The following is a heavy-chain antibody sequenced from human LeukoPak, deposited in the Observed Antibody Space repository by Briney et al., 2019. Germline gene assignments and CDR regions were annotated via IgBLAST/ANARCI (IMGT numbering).Heavy chain of an antibody. CDR2: ISGSGGNT. D-gene: IGHD3-3*01. CDR3: AKLLSYDFWTGYSNWFDP. V-gene: IGHV3-23*01. J-gene: IGHJ5*02. CDR1: GFTFSDYY. Sequence: GGSLRLSCAASGFTFSDYYMSWIRQAPGKGLEWVSAISGSGGNTYYADSVKGRFTISRDNSKNTLYLQMNSLRAEDTAVYYCAKLLSYDFWTGYSNWFDPWGQGALVTVSS.